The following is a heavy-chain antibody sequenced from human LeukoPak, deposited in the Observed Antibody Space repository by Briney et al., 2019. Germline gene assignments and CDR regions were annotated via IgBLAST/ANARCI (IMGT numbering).Heavy chain of an antibody. Sequence: ASVKVSCKASGYTFTSYYMHWVRQAPGQGLEWMGIINPSGGSTSYAQKFQGRVTMTRDTSTSTVYMELSSLRSEDTAVHYCARDLGTIRYCSSTSCPGGFDYWGQGTLVTVSS. CDR2: INPSGGST. CDR1: GYTFTSYY. CDR3: ARDLGTIRYCSSTSCPGGFDY. V-gene: IGHV1-46*01. J-gene: IGHJ4*02. D-gene: IGHD2-2*01.